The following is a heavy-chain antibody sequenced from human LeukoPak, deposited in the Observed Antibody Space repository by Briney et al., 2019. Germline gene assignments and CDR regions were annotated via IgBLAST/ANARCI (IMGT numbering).Heavy chain of an antibody. CDR1: GGSISSYY. V-gene: IGHV4-59*01. CDR2: IYYSGST. CDR3: ASSSAGLSFDY. J-gene: IGHJ4*02. Sequence: PSETLSLTCTVSGGSISSYYWSWIRQPPGRGLEWIGYIYYSGSTNYNPSLKSRVTISVDTSKNQFSLKLSSVTAADTAVYYCASSSAGLSFDYWGQGTLVTVSS. D-gene: IGHD3/OR15-3a*01.